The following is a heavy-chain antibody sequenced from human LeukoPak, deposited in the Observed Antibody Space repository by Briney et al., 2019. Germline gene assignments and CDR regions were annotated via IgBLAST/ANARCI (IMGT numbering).Heavy chain of an antibody. V-gene: IGHV4-59*12. CDR3: ARMTTVVTVDY. J-gene: IGHJ4*02. Sequence: SETLSLTCTVSGGSISDYSWSWIRQPPGRGLEWIGNIYYSGSANHNPSLKSRVTISVDTSKSQSSLNLSSVTAADTAVYYCARMTTVVTVDYWGQGTLVTVSS. D-gene: IGHD4-23*01. CDR1: GGSISDYS. CDR2: IYYSGSA.